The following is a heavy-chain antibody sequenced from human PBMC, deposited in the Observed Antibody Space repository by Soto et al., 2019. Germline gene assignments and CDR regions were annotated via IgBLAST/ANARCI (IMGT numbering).Heavy chain of an antibody. Sequence: GASVKVSCKASGYTFTSYGINWVRQAPGRGLEWMGWINPGNGNTKYSQQFQGRVIIDRDTSASTAYIELSSLRPEDTAVYHCARGGYFDSSNYLAYWGLGTLVTVSS. V-gene: IGHV1-3*01. CDR3: ARGGYFDSSNYLAY. CDR2: INPGNGNT. CDR1: GYTFTSYG. D-gene: IGHD3-22*01. J-gene: IGHJ4*02.